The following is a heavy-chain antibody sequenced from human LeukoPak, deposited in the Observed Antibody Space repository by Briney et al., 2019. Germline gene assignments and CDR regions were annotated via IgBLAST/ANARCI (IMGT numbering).Heavy chain of an antibody. Sequence: GGSLRLSCVVSGFTVSTNFMSWVRQAPGERLEWVSVIYSGGSTYYADSVKGRFTISRDNSKNTLYLQMNSLRAEDTAVYYCARTRVDTATFDYFDYWGQGTLVTVSS. CDR3: ARTRVDTATFDYFDY. CDR2: IYSGGST. V-gene: IGHV3-53*01. CDR1: GFTVSTNF. J-gene: IGHJ4*02. D-gene: IGHD5-24*01.